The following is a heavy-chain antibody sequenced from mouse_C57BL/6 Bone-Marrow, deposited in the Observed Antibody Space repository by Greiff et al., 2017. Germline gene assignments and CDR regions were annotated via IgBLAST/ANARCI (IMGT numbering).Heavy chain of an antibody. CDR2: IDPSDSYT. V-gene: IGHV1-69*01. Sequence: QVQLQQSGAELVMPGASVKLSCKASGYTFTSYWMHWVKQRPGQGLEWIGEIDPSDSYTNYNQKFKGKSTLTVDKSSSTAYMQLSSLTSEDSAVYYCARSGGLFAYWGQGTLVTVSA. D-gene: IGHD2-13*01. CDR1: GYTFTSYW. J-gene: IGHJ3*01. CDR3: ARSGGLFAY.